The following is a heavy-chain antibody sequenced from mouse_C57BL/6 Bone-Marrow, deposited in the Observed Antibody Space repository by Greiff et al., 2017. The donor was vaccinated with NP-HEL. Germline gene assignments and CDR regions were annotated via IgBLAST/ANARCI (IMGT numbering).Heavy chain of an antibody. CDR1: GYTFTSYW. V-gene: IGHV1-5*01. D-gene: IGHD2-4*01. Sequence: EVQLQQSGTVLARPGASVKMSCKTSGYTFTSYWMHWVKQRPGQGLEWIGAIYPGNSDTSYNQKFKGKAKLTAVTSASTAYMELSSLTNEDSAVYYCTRYNDYDPYYAMDYWGQGTSVTVSS. J-gene: IGHJ4*01. CDR2: IYPGNSDT. CDR3: TRYNDYDPYYAMDY.